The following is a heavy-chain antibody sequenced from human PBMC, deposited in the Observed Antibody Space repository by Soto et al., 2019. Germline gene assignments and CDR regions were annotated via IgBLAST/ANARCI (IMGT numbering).Heavy chain of an antibody. J-gene: IGHJ4*02. V-gene: IGHV3-23*01. CDR2: ISGSGGST. CDR1: GININNYV. D-gene: IGHD7-27*01. Sequence: EVQLLESGGALVQPGGSLRLSCAVSGININNYVMSWVRQAPGKGLEWASSISGSGGSTYYADYVKGRFTISRDNSKNTLYLQMNSRRAEDTAVYYCAKGWGDYWGQGTQVTVSS. CDR3: AKGWGDY.